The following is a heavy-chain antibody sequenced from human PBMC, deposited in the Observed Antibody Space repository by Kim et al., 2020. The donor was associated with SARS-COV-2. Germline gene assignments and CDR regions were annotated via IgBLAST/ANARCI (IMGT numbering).Heavy chain of an antibody. J-gene: IGHJ4*02. D-gene: IGHD2-15*01. CDR3: AKAPPGGYCRGGICYSEGPFDH. CDR2: IWFDGTNK. CDR1: GFTFSTYG. Sequence: GGSLRLSCAASGFTFSTYGMHWVRQAPGKGLQWVALIWFDGTNKYYADSVKGRFTVSKDNSKNTLYLHMNTLRAEDTAVYYCAKAPPGGYCRGGICYSEGPFDHWGQGTLVTVSS. V-gene: IGHV3-33*06.